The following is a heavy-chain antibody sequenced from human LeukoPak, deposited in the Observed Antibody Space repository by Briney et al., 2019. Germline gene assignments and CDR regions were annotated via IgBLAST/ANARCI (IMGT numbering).Heavy chain of an antibody. V-gene: IGHV3-7*01. D-gene: IGHD1-26*01. CDR2: IKQDGSEK. CDR1: GFTFSSYW. Sequence: GGSLRLSCAASGFTFSSYWMSWVRQAPGKGLEWVANIKQDGSEKYYVDAGKGRLTISRDNAKNSLYLQMNSLRAEDTAVYYCARVQWELHNFDYWGQGTLVTVSS. CDR3: ARVQWELHNFDY. J-gene: IGHJ4*02.